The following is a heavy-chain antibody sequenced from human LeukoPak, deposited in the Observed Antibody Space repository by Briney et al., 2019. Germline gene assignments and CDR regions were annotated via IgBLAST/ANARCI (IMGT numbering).Heavy chain of an antibody. D-gene: IGHD4/OR15-4a*01. CDR1: GFTFSWFG. J-gene: IGHJ5*01. V-gene: IGHV3-30*18. Sequence: GGSLRLSCAASGFTFSWFGMQWVRQAPGKGLQWISVISHDGNHVYYADSVKGRFTVSRDNSKNTLFLQMNSLKVEDTAIYYCAKTIHDYHEFDGVDSWGQGTLVTVSS. CDR2: ISHDGNHV. CDR3: AKTIHDYHEFDGVDS.